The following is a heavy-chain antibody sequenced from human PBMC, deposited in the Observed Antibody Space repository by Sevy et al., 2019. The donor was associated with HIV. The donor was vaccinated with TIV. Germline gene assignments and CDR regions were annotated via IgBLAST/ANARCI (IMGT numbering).Heavy chain of an antibody. CDR3: ARSPPPGTFADYGMDV. CDR1: GGTFSRST. V-gene: IGHV1-69*13. CDR2: IIPNFGTT. J-gene: IGHJ6*02. D-gene: IGHD1-26*01. Sequence: ASVEVSCKASGGTFSRSTFSWVRQAPGHGLEWMGGIIPNFGTTKYAQNFQGRVTITADESTTTVYMELSSLRSEDSAVYYCARSPPPGTFADYGMDVWGQGTTVTVSS.